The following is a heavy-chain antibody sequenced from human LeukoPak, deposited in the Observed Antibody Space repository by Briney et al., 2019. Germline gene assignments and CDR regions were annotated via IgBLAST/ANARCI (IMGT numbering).Heavy chain of an antibody. CDR3: ARGGITMVRGVPHY. J-gene: IGHJ4*02. Sequence: ASVKVSCKASGYTFTGYYMHWVRQAPGQGLEWMGWINPNSGGTSYAQKFQGRVTMTRDTSISTAYMELSRLRSDDTAVYYCARGGITMVRGVPHYWGQGTLVTVSS. D-gene: IGHD3-10*01. CDR2: INPNSGGT. CDR1: GYTFTGYY. V-gene: IGHV1-2*02.